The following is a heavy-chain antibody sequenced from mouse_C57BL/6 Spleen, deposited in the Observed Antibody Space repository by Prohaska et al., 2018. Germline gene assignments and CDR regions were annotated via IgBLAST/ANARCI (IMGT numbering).Heavy chain of an antibody. CDR3: ARNPLSAY. J-gene: IGHJ3*01. CDR2: ISSGSSTI. Sequence: EVQLVESGGGLVKPGGSLKLSCAASGFTFSDYGMHWVRQAPEKGLEWVSYISSGSSTIYYADTVKGRFTISRDNAKNTLFLQMTSLRSEDTAMYYCARNPLSAYWGQGTLVTVSA. V-gene: IGHV5-17*01. CDR1: GFTFSDYG.